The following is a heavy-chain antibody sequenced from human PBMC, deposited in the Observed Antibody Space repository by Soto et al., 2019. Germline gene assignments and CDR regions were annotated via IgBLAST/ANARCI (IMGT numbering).Heavy chain of an antibody. CDR2: IIPIFGTA. Sequence: SVKVSCKASGGTFSSYAISWVRQAPGQGLEWMGGIIPIFGTANYAQKFQGRVTITADKSTSTAYMELSSLRSEDTAVYYCARDLRYSSSWYGIWFDPWGQGTLVTVSS. CDR1: GGTFSSYA. J-gene: IGHJ5*02. D-gene: IGHD6-13*01. CDR3: ARDLRYSSSWYGIWFDP. V-gene: IGHV1-69*06.